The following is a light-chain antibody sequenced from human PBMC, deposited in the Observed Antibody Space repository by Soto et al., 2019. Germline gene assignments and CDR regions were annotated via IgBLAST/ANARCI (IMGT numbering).Light chain of an antibody. Sequence: EIVLTQSPGTLSLSPGETATLSCRASRSVSSSYLAWYQQKPGQAPRLLIYGASSRATGIPDRFSGSGSGTDFTLTISRLEPEDFAVYYCHQYGSSTRTFGQGTKGEIK. CDR1: RSVSSSY. V-gene: IGKV3-20*01. CDR3: HQYGSSTRT. CDR2: GAS. J-gene: IGKJ1*01.